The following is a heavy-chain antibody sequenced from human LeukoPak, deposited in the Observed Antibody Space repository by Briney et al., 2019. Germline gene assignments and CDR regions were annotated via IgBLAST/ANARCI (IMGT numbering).Heavy chain of an antibody. J-gene: IGHJ4*02. Sequence: GGSLRLSCAASGFTFSSYGMHWVRQAPGKGLEWVAFIRYDGSNKYYADSVKGRFTISRDNSKNTLYLQMNSLRAEDTAVYYCARLPYSGSYGSDYWGQGTLVTVSS. CDR3: ARLPYSGSYGSDY. CDR2: IRYDGSNK. CDR1: GFTFSSYG. V-gene: IGHV3-30*02. D-gene: IGHD1-26*01.